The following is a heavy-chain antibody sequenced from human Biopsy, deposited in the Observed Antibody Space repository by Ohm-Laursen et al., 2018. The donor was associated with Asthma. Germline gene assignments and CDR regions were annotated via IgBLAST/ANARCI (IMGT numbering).Heavy chain of an antibody. CDR1: GYTFTSYY. V-gene: IGHV1-46*01. D-gene: IGHD2/OR15-2a*01. CDR2: INPSGGST. J-gene: IGHJ4*02. Sequence: ASVKVSCKASGYTFTSYYIHWVRQAPGQGLEWMGIINPSGGSTSYPQKFQGRVTMARDTSTSTVYMELSSLSSEDTAVYYCARAFVESAAFDYWGQGTLVTVSS. CDR3: ARAFVESAAFDY.